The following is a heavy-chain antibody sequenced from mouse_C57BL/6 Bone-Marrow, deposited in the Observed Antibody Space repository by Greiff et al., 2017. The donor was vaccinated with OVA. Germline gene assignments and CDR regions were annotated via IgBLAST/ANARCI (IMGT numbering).Heavy chain of an antibody. V-gene: IGHV1-42*01. CDR1: GYSFTGYY. D-gene: IGHD3-2*02. CDR2: INPSTGGT. J-gene: IGHJ3*01. Sequence: VQLQQSGPELVKPGASVKISCKASGYSFTGYYMNWVKQSPEKSLEWIGEINPSTGGTTSNQKFKAKATLTVDKSSSTAYMQLKSLTSEDSAVYYCARRGSSVYVRFFAYWGQGTLVTVSA. CDR3: ARRGSSVYVRFFAY.